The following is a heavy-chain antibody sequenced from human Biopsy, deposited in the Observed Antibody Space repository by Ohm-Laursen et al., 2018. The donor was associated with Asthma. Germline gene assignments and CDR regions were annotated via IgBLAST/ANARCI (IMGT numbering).Heavy chain of an antibody. Sequence: SLRLSCAASGFAFDNYAMSWVRQAPGKGLEWVSLISDSGDNTYYADSVKGRFTISRDNSKYTLYLQMNSLRAEDTAVYYCAKSGSLWTAFDYWGQGTLVTVSS. CDR2: ISDSGDNT. V-gene: IGHV3-23*01. D-gene: IGHD3-10*01. CDR3: AKSGSLWTAFDY. CDR1: GFAFDNYA. J-gene: IGHJ4*02.